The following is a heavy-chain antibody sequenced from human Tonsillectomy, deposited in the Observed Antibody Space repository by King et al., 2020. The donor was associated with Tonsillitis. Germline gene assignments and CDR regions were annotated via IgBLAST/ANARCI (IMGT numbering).Heavy chain of an antibody. J-gene: IGHJ6*04. D-gene: IGHD2-21*01. Sequence: VQLVQSGAEVKKPGASVKVSCKASGYTFTSYDIHWVRQAPGQGLEWMGGINPNSGGTNYAQKLQGRVTLTRYKSISTAYMERSRLRSDDTAVYYCARDAYCGGDCATPDVWGRGTTVSVSS. V-gene: IGHV1-2*02. CDR3: ARDAYCGGDCATPDV. CDR1: GYTFTSYD. CDR2: INPNSGGT.